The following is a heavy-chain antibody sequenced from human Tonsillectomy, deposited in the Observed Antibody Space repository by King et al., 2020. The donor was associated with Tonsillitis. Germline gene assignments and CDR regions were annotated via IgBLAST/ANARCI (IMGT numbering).Heavy chain of an antibody. J-gene: IGHJ6*02. CDR3: ARGCKRNCYYYYGMAV. CDR2: IKRDGSEK. CDR1: GFRLSDYW. V-gene: IGHV3-7*03. Sequence: VQLVESGGGLVQPGGSLRLSCVASGFRLSDYWMIWVRQAPGKGPEWVANIKRDGSEKKYVDSVKGRFTISRDNGENSLYLQMHSLRAEDTAVYYCARGCKRNCYYYYGMAVWGQGTTVTVPS. D-gene: IGHD3-10*01.